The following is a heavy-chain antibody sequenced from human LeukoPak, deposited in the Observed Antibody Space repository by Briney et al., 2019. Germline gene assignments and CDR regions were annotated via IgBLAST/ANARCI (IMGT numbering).Heavy chain of an antibody. J-gene: IGHJ4*02. Sequence: PGGSQRLSCATSGFTFTSHAMSWVRQAPGKGLEWISGFSAASGGTYYADSVKGRFTISRDISKSTLYLQMNSLRVEDTAVYYCASRQDLARHYDNWGQGTLVTVSS. V-gene: IGHV3-23*01. CDR3: ASRQDLARHYDN. D-gene: IGHD6-6*01. CDR2: FSAASGGT. CDR1: GFTFTSHA.